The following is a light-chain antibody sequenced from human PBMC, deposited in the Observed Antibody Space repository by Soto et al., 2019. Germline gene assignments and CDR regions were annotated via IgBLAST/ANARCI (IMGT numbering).Light chain of an antibody. V-gene: IGLV2-14*03. CDR2: DVT. CDR3: SSYTNKDTLL. Sequence: QSALTQPASVSGSPGHSITISCTGTGSDVGGYDHVSWYQQHPGKAPKLIIYDVTVRPSGISRRFSGSKSDNTASLAVSGLQPEDEADYYCSSYTNKDTLLFGGGTKVTVL. J-gene: IGLJ3*02. CDR1: GSDVGGYDH.